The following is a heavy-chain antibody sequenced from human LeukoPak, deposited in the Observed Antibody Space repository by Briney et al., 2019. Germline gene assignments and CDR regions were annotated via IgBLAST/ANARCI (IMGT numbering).Heavy chain of an antibody. CDR1: GFTFSNYA. V-gene: IGHV3-23*01. Sequence: GGSLRLSCAASGFTFSNYAMSWVRQAPGKGLEWVSGISGSAGSTYYADSAKGRFTISRDNSKNTLYLQMNSLRAEDTAVYYCAKNFGQYDNWGQGTLLTVSS. CDR2: ISGSAGST. CDR3: AKNFGQYDN. J-gene: IGHJ4*02. D-gene: IGHD3-10*01.